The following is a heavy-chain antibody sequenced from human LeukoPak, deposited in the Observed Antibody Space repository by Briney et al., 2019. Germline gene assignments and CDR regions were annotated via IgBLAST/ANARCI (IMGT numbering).Heavy chain of an antibody. Sequence: ASVKVSCKASGYTFTDYYMHWVRQAPGQGLEWMGLINTSVGSTSYAQKFQGRITMTRDTSASTVYMELSSLRSEDTAVYYCARAQPFGGYWGQGTLVTVSS. D-gene: IGHD3-10*01. CDR1: GYTFTDYY. V-gene: IGHV1-46*01. CDR3: ARAQPFGGY. J-gene: IGHJ4*02. CDR2: INTSVGST.